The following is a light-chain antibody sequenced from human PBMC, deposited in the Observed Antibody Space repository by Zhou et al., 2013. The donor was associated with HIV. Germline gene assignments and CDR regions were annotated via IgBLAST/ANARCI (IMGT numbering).Light chain of an antibody. CDR2: DVS. CDR1: SSDVGGYNY. J-gene: IGLJ3*02. V-gene: IGLV2-14*01. CDR3: SSYTSSSTRV. Sequence: QSALTQPRSVSGSPGQSVTISCIGTSSDVGGYNYVSWYQQHPGKAPKLMIYDVSKRPSGVSNRFSGSKSGNTASLTISGLQAEDEADYYCSSYTSSSTRVFGGGTKADRP.